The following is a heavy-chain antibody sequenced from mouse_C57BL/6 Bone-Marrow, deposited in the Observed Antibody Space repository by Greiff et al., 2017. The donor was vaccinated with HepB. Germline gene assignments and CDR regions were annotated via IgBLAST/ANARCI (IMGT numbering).Heavy chain of an antibody. D-gene: IGHD1-1*01. CDR3: ARDPPYYYGSSSYYFDY. V-gene: IGHV5-4*01. J-gene: IGHJ2*01. CDR2: ISDGGSYT. Sequence: EVHLVESGGGLVKPGGSLKLSCAASGFTFSSYAMSWVRQTPEKRLEWVATISDGGSYTYYPDNVKGRFTISRDNAKNNLYLQMSHLKSEDTAMYYCARDPPYYYGSSSYYFDYWGQGTTLTVSS. CDR1: GFTFSSYA.